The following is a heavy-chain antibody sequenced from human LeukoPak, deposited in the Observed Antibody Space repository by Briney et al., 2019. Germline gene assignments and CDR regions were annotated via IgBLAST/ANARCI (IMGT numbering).Heavy chain of an antibody. D-gene: IGHD5-18*01. CDR2: MNPNSGNT. Sequence: ASVKVSCKASGYTFTSYYMHWVRQAPGQGLEWMGWMNPNSGNTGFAQKFQGRVTMTRNTSKSTAYMELSSLTSEDTAVYYCARARGYSYGYSDYWGQGTLVTVSS. CDR3: ARARGYSYGYSDY. CDR1: GYTFTSYY. V-gene: IGHV1-8*02. J-gene: IGHJ4*02.